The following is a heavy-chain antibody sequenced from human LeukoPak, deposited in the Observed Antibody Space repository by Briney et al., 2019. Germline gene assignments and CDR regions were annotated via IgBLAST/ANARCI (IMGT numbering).Heavy chain of an antibody. Sequence: PGGALRLSCAASGVTFDDYAMRWGRHAPGGGLERGSGICWNRGSRDYVDTVKGRFTISRDNAKHSLYLQMNSLRAEDTALYYCAKVTTVTSAFGFWGQGTMVTVSS. CDR1: GVTFDDYA. J-gene: IGHJ3*01. CDR3: AKVTTVTSAFGF. V-gene: IGHV3-9*01. CDR2: ICWNRGSR. D-gene: IGHD4-17*01.